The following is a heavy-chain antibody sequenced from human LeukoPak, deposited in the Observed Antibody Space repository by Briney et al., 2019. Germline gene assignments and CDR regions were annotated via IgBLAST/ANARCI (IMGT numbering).Heavy chain of an antibody. Sequence: GGSPRLSCAASGFTFSSYAMSWVRQAPGKGLEWVSAISGRGGSTYYADSVKGRFTISRDNSKNTLYLQMNSLRAEDTAVYYCARSPRSRGRPRYYYGMDVWGQGTTVTVSS. CDR1: GFTFSSYA. CDR3: ARSPRSRGRPRYYYGMDV. D-gene: IGHD3-22*01. CDR2: ISGRGGST. V-gene: IGHV3-23*01. J-gene: IGHJ6*02.